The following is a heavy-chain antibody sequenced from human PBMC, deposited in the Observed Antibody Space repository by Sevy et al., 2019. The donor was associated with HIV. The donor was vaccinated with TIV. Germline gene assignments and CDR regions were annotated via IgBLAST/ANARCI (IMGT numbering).Heavy chain of an antibody. Sequence: GGSLRLSCAASGFTVSSNYMSWVRQAPGKGLEWVSVIYSDGSKYYADSVKGRFTISGDNSKNTLNLQMNSLRAEDTAVYYCAREGSGSYFDYYYGMDVWGQGTTVTVSS. V-gene: IGHV3-53*01. CDR3: AREGSGSYFDYYYGMDV. J-gene: IGHJ6*02. D-gene: IGHD1-26*01. CDR2: IYSDGSK. CDR1: GFTVSSNY.